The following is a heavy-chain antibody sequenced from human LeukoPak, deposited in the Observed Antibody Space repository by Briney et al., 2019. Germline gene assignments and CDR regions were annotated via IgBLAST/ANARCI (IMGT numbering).Heavy chain of an antibody. CDR1: GFTFRNSL. CDR3: VRDRDGYNY. CDR2: IDIDGSTT. V-gene: IGHV3-74*01. D-gene: IGHD5-24*01. Sequence: PGGSLRLSCAASGFTFRNSLMHWVRHVPGKGLVWVARIDIDGSTTHYADSVKGRFTISRDNAKNTLDLQMNILRAEDTAVYYCVRDRDGYNYWGQGTLVTVSS. J-gene: IGHJ4*02.